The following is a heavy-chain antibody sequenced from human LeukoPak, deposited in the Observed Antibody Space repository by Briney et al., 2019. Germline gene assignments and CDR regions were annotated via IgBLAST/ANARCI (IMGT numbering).Heavy chain of an antibody. D-gene: IGHD3-3*01. CDR3: ARYDFWSGYYGYYFDY. CDR2: IYYSGST. Sequence: SETLSFTCSVYGCSISSYYWRWNRQPPGKGREGIVYIYYSGSTNYNPSFKSRVTISVDTSKNQFYLKLSCVTAADTAVYYCARYDFWSGYYGYYFDYWGQGTLVTVSS. J-gene: IGHJ4*02. CDR1: GCSISSYY. V-gene: IGHV4-59*01.